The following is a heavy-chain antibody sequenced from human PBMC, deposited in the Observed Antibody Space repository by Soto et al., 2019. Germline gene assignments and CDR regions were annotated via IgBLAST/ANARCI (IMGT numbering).Heavy chain of an antibody. D-gene: IGHD3-16*01. CDR2: ISSSSSYI. CDR1: GFTFSSYS. V-gene: IGHV3-21*01. Sequence: GGSLRLSCAASGFTFSSYSMNWVRQAPGKGLEWVSSISSSSSYIYYADSVKGRFTISRDNAKNSLYLQMNSLRAEDTAVYYCARDLVTGGVHYYYGMDVWGQGTTVTVSS. CDR3: ARDLVTGGVHYYYGMDV. J-gene: IGHJ6*02.